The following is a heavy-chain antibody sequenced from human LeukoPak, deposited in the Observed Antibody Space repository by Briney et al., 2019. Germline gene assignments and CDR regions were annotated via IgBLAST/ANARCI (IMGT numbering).Heavy chain of an antibody. CDR1: GFIFSSYA. CDR3: TTGIKTADH. J-gene: IGHJ4*02. CDR2: IRSKPYGGTT. V-gene: IGHV3-49*04. D-gene: IGHD2-15*01. Sequence: PGGSLRLSCAASGFIFSSYAMSWVRQAPGKGLEWVGFIRSKPYGGTTEYAASVKGRFTTSRDDSKSIAYLQMNSLKTEDTAVYYCTTGIKTADHWGQGTLVTVSS.